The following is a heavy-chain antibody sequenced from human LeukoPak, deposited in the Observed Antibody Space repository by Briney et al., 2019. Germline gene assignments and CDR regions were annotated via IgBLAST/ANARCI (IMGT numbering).Heavy chain of an antibody. CDR2: INHSGST. CDR3: ARGPSYRDYDPPYKNWFDP. D-gene: IGHD4-17*01. Sequence: PSETLCLTCAVSGGSFSGYFWSWIRQPPGKGLEWIGEINHSGSTNNNPSLKSRVTISVDTSKNQFSLKLSSVTAADTAVYYCARGPSYRDYDPPYKNWFDPWGQGTLVTVSS. V-gene: IGHV4-34*01. J-gene: IGHJ5*02. CDR1: GGSFSGYF.